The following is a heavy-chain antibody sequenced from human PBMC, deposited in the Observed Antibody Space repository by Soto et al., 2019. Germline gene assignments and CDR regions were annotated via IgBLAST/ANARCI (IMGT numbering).Heavy chain of an antibody. D-gene: IGHD6-19*01. CDR3: ARDQIAVATYYYYGMDV. J-gene: IGHJ6*02. V-gene: IGHV4-31*03. CDR1: GGSISSGGYY. Sequence: PSETLSLTCTVSGGSISSGGYYWSWIRQRPGKGLEWIGYIYYSGSTYYNPSLKSRVTISVDTSKNQFSLKLSSVTAADTAVYYCARDQIAVATYYYYGMDVWGQGTTVTVSS. CDR2: IYYSGST.